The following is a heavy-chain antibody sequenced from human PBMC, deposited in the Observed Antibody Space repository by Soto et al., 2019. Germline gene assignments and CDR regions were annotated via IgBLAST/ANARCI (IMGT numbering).Heavy chain of an antibody. D-gene: IGHD2-21*02. CDR2: IYYSGST. J-gene: IGHJ6*02. CDR1: GGSISSSSYY. V-gene: IGHV4-39*01. CDR3: ARHIRDGGNSGYYYYGMDV. Sequence: SETLSLTCTVSGGSISSSSYYWGWIRQPPGKGLEWIGSIYYSGSTYYNPSLKSRVTISVDTSKNQFSLKLSSVTAADTAVYYCARHIRDGGNSGYYYYGMDVWGQGTTVTVSS.